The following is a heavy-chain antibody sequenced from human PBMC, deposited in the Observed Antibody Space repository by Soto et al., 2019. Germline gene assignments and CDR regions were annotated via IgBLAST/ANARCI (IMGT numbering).Heavy chain of an antibody. CDR3: ARVRAAAAFDY. Sequence: GGSMRLASAASGLTFSSYAMGWVRQAPGKGLEWVANIKQDGSEKYYVDSVKGRFTISRDNAKNSLYLQMNSLRAEDTAVYYCARVRAAAAFDYWGQGTLVTVSS. V-gene: IGHV3-7*03. D-gene: IGHD6-13*01. J-gene: IGHJ4*02. CDR1: GLTFSSYA. CDR2: IKQDGSEK.